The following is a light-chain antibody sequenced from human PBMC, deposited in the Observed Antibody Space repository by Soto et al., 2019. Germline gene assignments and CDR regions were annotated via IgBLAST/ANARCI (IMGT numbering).Light chain of an antibody. CDR2: GAS. J-gene: IGKJ4*01. Sequence: DIVMTQSPATLSVAPGERVTFSCRASQGVSRKLAWYQHKPGQAPRLLISGASTGATGIPARFSGSGYGTEFTLTISSLQSVDCAIYYCQQYHTWPITFGGGTKVEIK. CDR3: QQYHTWPIT. CDR1: QGVSRK. V-gene: IGKV3-15*01.